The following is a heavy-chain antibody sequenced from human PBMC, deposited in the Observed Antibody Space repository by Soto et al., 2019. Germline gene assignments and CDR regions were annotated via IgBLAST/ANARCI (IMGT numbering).Heavy chain of an antibody. CDR2: ISCDGSVK. CDR1: GFSLSNYD. J-gene: IGHJ5*02. V-gene: IGHV3-30*18. Sequence: QVQLVESGGGVVQPGTSLRLSCAASGFSLSNYDMHWVRQAPGKGLEWVAVISCDGSVKFYRESVKGRFTISRDNSRNTLYLHMGSLRAEDTAVYYCAKDVAAATNHLSNWFDPWGQGTLVTVSS. D-gene: IGHD6-13*01. CDR3: AKDVAAATNHLSNWFDP.